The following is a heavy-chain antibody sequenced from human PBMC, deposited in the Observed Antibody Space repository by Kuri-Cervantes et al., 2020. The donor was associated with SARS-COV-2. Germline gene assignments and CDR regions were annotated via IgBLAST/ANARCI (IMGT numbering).Heavy chain of an antibody. CDR1: GFTFSSYV. Sequence: GESLKISCAASGFTFSSYVMHWVRQAPGKGLEWVAVISYDGSNKYYADSVKGRFTISRDNSKNTLYLQMNSLRAEDTAVYYCARGGRYRSSASCYAHDYWGQGTLVTVSS. D-gene: IGHD2-2*01. J-gene: IGHJ4*02. CDR3: ARGGRYRSSASCYAHDY. CDR2: ISYDGSNK. V-gene: IGHV3-30*04.